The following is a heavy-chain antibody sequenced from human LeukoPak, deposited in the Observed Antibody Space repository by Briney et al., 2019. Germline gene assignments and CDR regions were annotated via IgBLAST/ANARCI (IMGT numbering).Heavy chain of an antibody. CDR1: GFSFSSYA. J-gene: IGHJ3*01. D-gene: IGHD3-16*01. Sequence: GSLRLSCAASGFSFSSYAMSWVRQAPGRGLEWVSSIGAWVAGTSYADSVKGRFTISRDNSKKTLYLQMNSLRVEDTALYYCAKGKINHDGAFDFWGQGTMVTVSS. CDR3: AKGKINHDGAFDF. V-gene: IGHV3-23*01. CDR2: IGAWVAGT.